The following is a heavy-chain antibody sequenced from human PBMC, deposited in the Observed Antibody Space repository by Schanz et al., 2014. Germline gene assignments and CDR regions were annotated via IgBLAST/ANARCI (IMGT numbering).Heavy chain of an antibody. D-gene: IGHD4-17*01. CDR1: GFTFSIYA. CDR2: ISHDGYST. V-gene: IGHV3-64*04. CDR3: ARKMKLGVYGGKGHDSLDI. J-gene: IGHJ3*02. Sequence: VQLVESGGGLVQPGGSLRLSCSASGFTFSIYAMHWVRQAPGKGLEYVSAISHDGYSTYYADSVTGRFTISRDNAKNTLYLQMNTLRAEDTAVYYCARKMKLGVYGGKGHDSLDIWGQGTMVTVSS.